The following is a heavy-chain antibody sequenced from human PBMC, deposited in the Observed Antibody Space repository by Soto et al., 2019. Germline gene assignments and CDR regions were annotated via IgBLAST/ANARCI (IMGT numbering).Heavy chain of an antibody. J-gene: IGHJ6*02. CDR3: AKEVVESTYSYYGLDV. D-gene: IGHD4-4*01. CDR2: VSFDSKNK. Sequence: QVHLVESGGGVVQPGRSLRLSCSASGFSFESYGMHWVRQAPGKGLEWVAVVSFDSKNKYYIDSVEGRFTISRDNSKNMLYLQMNSLRSEDTAVYYCAKEVVESTYSYYGLDVWGPGTTVTVSS. V-gene: IGHV3-30*18. CDR1: GFSFESYG.